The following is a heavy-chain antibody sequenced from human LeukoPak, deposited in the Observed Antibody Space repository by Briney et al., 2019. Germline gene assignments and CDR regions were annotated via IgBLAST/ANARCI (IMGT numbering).Heavy chain of an antibody. Sequence: GGSLRLSCAASGFTVSNNYMTWVRQAPGRGLEWVSFIYSGGSTYYADSVKGRFTISRDSSKNTLYLQMNSLRAEDTAFYYCARLSGSYSFGIWGQGTMVTVSS. CDR1: GFTVSNNY. CDR2: IYSGGST. CDR3: ARLSGSYSFGI. J-gene: IGHJ3*02. V-gene: IGHV3-53*01. D-gene: IGHD1-26*01.